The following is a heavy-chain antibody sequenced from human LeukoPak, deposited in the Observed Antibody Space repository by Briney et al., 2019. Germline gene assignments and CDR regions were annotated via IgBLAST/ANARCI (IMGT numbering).Heavy chain of an antibody. CDR3: ARGSSSGWYGVFDY. V-gene: IGHV4-59*01. CDR2: IYYSGST. D-gene: IGHD6-19*01. Sequence: SETLSLTCTVSGGSISSYYGSWIRQPPGKGLEWIGYIYYSGSTNYNPSLKSRVTISVDTSKNQFSLKLSSVTAADTAVYYCARGSSSGWYGVFDYWGQGTLVTVSS. J-gene: IGHJ4*02. CDR1: GGSISSYY.